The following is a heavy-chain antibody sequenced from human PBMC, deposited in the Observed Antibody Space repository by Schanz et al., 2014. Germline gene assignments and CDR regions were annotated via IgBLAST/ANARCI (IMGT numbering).Heavy chain of an antibody. Sequence: QVQLQESGPGLVKPSETLSLTCSVSGGSIRTYFWAWIRQPPGKGLEWIGFIYYSGSTNYNPSLKGRVPISVDRSRTQCALNLNSGTAADTGVYYCARQYSGWSRFDPWGQGIRVTVSS. V-gene: IGHV4-59*08. J-gene: IGHJ5*02. D-gene: IGHD6-19*01. CDR2: IYYSGST. CDR3: ARQYSGWSRFDP. CDR1: GGSIRTYF.